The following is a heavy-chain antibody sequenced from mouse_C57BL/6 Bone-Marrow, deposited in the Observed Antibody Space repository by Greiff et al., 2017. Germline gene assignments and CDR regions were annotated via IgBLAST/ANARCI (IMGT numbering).Heavy chain of an antibody. CDR3: ARRAGSSYDYAMDY. CDR1: GYTFTSYW. D-gene: IGHD1-1*01. V-gene: IGHV1-61*01. J-gene: IGHJ4*01. CDR2: IYPSDSET. Sequence: QVHVKQSGAELVRPGSSVKLSCKASGYTFTSYWMDWVKQRPGQGLEWIGNIYPSDSETHYNQKFKDKATLTVDKSSSTAYMQLSSLTSEDSAVYYCARRAGSSYDYAMDYWGQGTSVTVSS.